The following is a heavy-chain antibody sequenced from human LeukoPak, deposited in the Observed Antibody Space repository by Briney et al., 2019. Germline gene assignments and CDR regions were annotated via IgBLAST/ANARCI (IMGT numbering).Heavy chain of an antibody. CDR2: IYYSGST. Sequence: TSETPSLTCTVSGGSISSGGYYWSWIRQHPRKGLEWIGYIYYSGSTYYNPSLKSRVTISIDTSKNQFSLKLSSVTAADTAVYYCARVVGSGSYYRFDYWGQGTLVTVSS. J-gene: IGHJ4*02. D-gene: IGHD3-10*01. V-gene: IGHV4-31*03. CDR3: ARVVGSGSYYRFDY. CDR1: GGSISSGGYY.